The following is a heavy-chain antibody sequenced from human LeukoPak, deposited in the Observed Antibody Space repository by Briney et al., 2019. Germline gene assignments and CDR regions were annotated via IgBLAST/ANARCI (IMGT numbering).Heavy chain of an antibody. J-gene: IGHJ5*02. CDR1: GGSISSYY. CDR2: IYYSGST. CDR3: ARQQRYCSSTSCYSVWFDP. D-gene: IGHD2-2*01. Sequence: PSETLSLTCTVSGGSISSYYWSWIRQPPGEGLEWIGYIYYSGSTNYNPSLKSRVTISVDTSKNQFSLKLSSVTAADTAVYYCARQQRYCSSTSCYSVWFDPWGQGTLATVSS. V-gene: IGHV4-59*08.